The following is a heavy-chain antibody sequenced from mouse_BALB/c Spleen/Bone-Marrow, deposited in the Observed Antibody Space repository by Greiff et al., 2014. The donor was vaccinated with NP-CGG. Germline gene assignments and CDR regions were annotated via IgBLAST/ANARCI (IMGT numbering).Heavy chain of an antibody. V-gene: IGHV5-4*02. CDR2: ISDGGIYT. D-gene: IGHD1-1*02. CDR3: ARSGKKYGALDY. J-gene: IGHJ4*01. Sequence: EVMLVESGGGLVKPGGSLKLSCTASGFTFSDYYMYWVRQTPEKRLEWVETISDGGIYTYYPDSVKGRFTISRDNAKNNLYLQMSSLKSEDTAMYYCARSGKKYGALDYSGQGTSVTVSS. CDR1: GFTFSDYY.